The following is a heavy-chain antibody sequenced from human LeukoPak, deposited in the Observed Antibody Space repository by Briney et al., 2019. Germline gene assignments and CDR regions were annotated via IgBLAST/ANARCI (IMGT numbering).Heavy chain of an antibody. CDR2: IVVGSGNT. D-gene: IGHD2-8*01. CDR3: AANLKGYCTNGVCGFDY. CDR1: GFTFTSSA. Sequence: SVKVSCKASGFTFTSSAMQWVRQARGQRLEWIGWIVVGSGNTNYAQKFQERVTMTRDMSTSTAYMELSSLRSVDTAVYYCAANLKGYCTNGVCGFDYWGQGTLVTVSS. J-gene: IGHJ4*02. V-gene: IGHV1-58*02.